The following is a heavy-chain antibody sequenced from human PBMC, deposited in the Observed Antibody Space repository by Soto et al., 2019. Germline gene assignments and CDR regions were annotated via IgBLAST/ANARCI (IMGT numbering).Heavy chain of an antibody. D-gene: IGHD3-3*01. CDR2: IYKSATT. Sequence: SETLSLTCSVSGDSISNLDYFWAWIRQPPGQALEYIGYIYKSATTYYNPSFESRVAISVDTSKSQFSLNVTSVTAADTAVYFCARRAILPTRISGVRGYHFGMDVWGQGTTVTVSS. CDR1: GDSISNLDYF. CDR3: ARRAILPTRISGVRGYHFGMDV. J-gene: IGHJ6*02. V-gene: IGHV4-30-4*01.